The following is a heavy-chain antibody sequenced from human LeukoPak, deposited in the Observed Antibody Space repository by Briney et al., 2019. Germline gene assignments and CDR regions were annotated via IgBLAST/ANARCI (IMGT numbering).Heavy chain of an antibody. V-gene: IGHV4-59*08. CDR1: GGSFSGYY. Sequence: SETLSLTCAVYGGSFSGYYWSWIRQPPGKGLEWIGYIYYSGSTNYNPSLKSRVTISVDTSKNQFSLKLSSVTAADTAVYYCARTDNYGDYDYWGQGTLVTVSS. CDR3: ARTDNYGDYDY. CDR2: IYYSGST. D-gene: IGHD4-17*01. J-gene: IGHJ4*02.